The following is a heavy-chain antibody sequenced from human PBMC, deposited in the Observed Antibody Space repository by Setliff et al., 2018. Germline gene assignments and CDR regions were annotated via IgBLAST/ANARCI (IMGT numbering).Heavy chain of an antibody. CDR3: ARAHTWSLPNDNSGYPGWFDP. D-gene: IGHD3-22*01. V-gene: IGHV4-38-2*02. CDR2: IHHSGKA. J-gene: IGHJ5*02. CDR1: GYY. Sequence: GYYWGWIRQPPGKGLEWIVNIHHSGKAYYNPSLKSRVTMSVDTSKNHVSLKLSSVTAADTAVYYCARAHTWSLPNDNSGYPGWFDPWGQGTLVTVSS.